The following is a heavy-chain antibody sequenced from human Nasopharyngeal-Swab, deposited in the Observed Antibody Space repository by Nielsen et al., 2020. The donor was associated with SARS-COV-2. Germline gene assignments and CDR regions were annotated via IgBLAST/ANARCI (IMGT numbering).Heavy chain of an antibody. CDR2: IYYSGST. CDR3: ARDSGVAGTKYYYYGMDV. V-gene: IGHV4-30-4*01. Sequence: WIRQPPGKGLEWIGYIYYSGSTYYNPSLKSRVTISVDTSKNQFSLKLSSVTAADTAVYYCARDSGVAGTKYYYYGMDVWGQGTTVRLL. D-gene: IGHD6-19*01. J-gene: IGHJ6*02.